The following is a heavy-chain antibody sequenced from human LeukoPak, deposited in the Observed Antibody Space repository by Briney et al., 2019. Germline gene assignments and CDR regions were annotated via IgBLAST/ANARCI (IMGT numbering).Heavy chain of an antibody. CDR1: GGTFISYA. CDR3: ARGWLAETTVVTPYNY. CDR2: IIPIFGTA. D-gene: IGHD4-23*01. V-gene: IGHV1-69*01. J-gene: IGHJ4*02. Sequence: SVKVSCKASGGTFISYAISWVRQAPGQGLEWMGGIIPIFGTANYAQKFQGRVTITAVESMSTAYMELSSLRSEDTAVYYCARGWLAETTVVTPYNYWGQGTLVTVSS.